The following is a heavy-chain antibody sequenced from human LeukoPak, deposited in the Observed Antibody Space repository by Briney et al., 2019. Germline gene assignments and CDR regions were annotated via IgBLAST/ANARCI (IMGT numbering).Heavy chain of an antibody. CDR2: IYSGRTI. J-gene: IGHJ5*01. CDR1: AASISSSSHH. CDR3: VRHDGRGGSTMGAFDS. Sequence: SETLSLTCTISAASISSSSHHWGWIRQSPGKGLEWIGSIYSGRTIYYSPSLNSRVTISVVTSKDQFILQLNSVTAADTAVYYCVRHDGRGGSTMGAFDSWGQGSLVTVSS. D-gene: IGHD3-3*01. V-gene: IGHV4-39*01.